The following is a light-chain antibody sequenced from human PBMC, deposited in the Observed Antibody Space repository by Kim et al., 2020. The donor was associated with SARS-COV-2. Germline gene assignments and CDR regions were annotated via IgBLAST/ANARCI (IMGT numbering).Light chain of an antibody. V-gene: IGKV1-6*01. CDR1: QGIRNE. Sequence: AIQMTQSPSSLSASVGDRVTITCRASQGIRNELGWYQQKPGKAPKVLIYGASSLQSGVPSRFSGSGSGTDFTLTTISLQPEDFATYYCLQDYNYPLTFGGGTKVDIK. CDR2: GAS. CDR3: LQDYNYPLT. J-gene: IGKJ4*01.